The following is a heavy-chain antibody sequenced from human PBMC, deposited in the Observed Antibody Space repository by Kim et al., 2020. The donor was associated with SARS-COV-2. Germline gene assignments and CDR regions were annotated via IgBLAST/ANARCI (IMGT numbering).Heavy chain of an antibody. Sequence: GGSLRLSCAVSGITFRNYAMSWVRQAPGKGLEWVSGISGSGDILYYADSVKGRFTISRDNSKNRLDLQMNSLRAEDTAVYYCTKSFPHYYDSSGTTYYFDQWGQGTLVTVSS. CDR2: ISGSGDIL. D-gene: IGHD3-22*01. CDR3: TKSFPHYYDSSGTTYYFDQ. V-gene: IGHV3-23*01. J-gene: IGHJ4*02. CDR1: GITFRNYA.